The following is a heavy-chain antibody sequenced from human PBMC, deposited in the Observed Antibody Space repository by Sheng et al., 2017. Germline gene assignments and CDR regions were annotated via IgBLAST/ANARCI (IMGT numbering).Heavy chain of an antibody. V-gene: IGHV4-34*01. CDR3: ARGRKYSSPLNWFDP. Sequence: VQLQQWGAGLLKPSETLSLTCAVYGGSFSGYYWSWIRQPPGKGLEWIGEINHSGSTNYNPSLKSRVTISVDTSKNQFSLKLSSVTAADTAVYYCARGRKYSSPLNWFDPWGQGTLVTVSS. J-gene: IGHJ5*02. CDR2: INHSGST. D-gene: IGHD6-6*01. CDR1: GGSFSGYY.